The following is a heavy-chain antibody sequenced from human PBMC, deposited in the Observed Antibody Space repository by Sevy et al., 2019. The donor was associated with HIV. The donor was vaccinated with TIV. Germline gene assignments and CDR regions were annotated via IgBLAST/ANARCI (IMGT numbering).Heavy chain of an antibody. V-gene: IGHV3-11*01. CDR1: GFTFSDYY. Sequence: GGSLRLSCAASGFTFSDYYMSWIRQAPGKGLEWVSYISSSGSTIYYADSVKGRFTISRDNAKNSLYLQMNSLRAEDTAVDYCARAQLHPDIVVVPAAFDYYYYGMDVWGQGTTVTVSS. CDR2: ISSSGSTI. D-gene: IGHD2-2*01. CDR3: ARAQLHPDIVVVPAAFDYYYYGMDV. J-gene: IGHJ6*02.